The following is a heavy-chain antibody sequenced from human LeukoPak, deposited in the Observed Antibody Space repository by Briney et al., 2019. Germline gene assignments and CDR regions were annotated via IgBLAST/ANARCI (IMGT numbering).Heavy chain of an antibody. CDR3: ARRTGYNYYYMDV. V-gene: IGHV1-18*01. J-gene: IGHJ6*03. CDR2: ISTYTGDT. D-gene: IGHD3/OR15-3a*01. Sequence: ASVKVSCKASGYIFPQYGISWVRQAPGQGLEWMASISTYTGDTNNAQNFQGRVTMTTDTFTSTAYMELRGLRSDDTAVYYCARRTGYNYYYMDVWGQGTTVTVSS. CDR1: GYIFPQYG.